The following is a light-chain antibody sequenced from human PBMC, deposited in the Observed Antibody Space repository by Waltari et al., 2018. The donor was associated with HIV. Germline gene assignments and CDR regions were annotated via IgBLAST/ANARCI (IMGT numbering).Light chain of an antibody. CDR3: QQYGGSPIT. Sequence: EIVLTQSPGTLSLSSGARATLSCRASQSIRSTSLAWYQQKPGQAPRLLIYAASSRATGIPDRFSGSGSGTDFTLTISRLEPEDFAVYYCQQYGGSPITFGQGTRLEIK. CDR1: QSIRSTS. V-gene: IGKV3-20*01. J-gene: IGKJ5*01. CDR2: AAS.